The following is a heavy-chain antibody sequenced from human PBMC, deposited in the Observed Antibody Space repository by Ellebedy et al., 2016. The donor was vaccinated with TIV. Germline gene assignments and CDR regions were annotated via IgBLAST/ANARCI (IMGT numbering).Heavy chain of an antibody. CDR2: INRGGST. CDR1: GGSFSGYF. J-gene: IGHJ5*02. V-gene: IGHV4-34*01. CDR3: ARNRRGYDSGDYISLDP. Sequence: GSLRLSCGVNGGSFSGYFWAWIRQPPGKGLEWIGEINRGGSTNYNPSLKSRVAISVDTSKNHYSLNLSLLTAADTAVYYCARNRRGYDSGDYISLDPWGQGTLVTVSS. D-gene: IGHD4-17*01.